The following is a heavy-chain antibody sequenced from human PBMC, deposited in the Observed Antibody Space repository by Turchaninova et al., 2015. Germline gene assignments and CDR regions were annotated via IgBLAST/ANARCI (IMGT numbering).Heavy chain of an antibody. CDR1: GFTFSIYE. CDR3: ARDPGGGET. D-gene: IGHD3-16*01. J-gene: IGHJ5*02. CDR2: ISGGWSTV. Sequence: EVQLVGSGGGWVQPGGSLRLSCAASGFTFSIYEMNWVRPARGVGRGGVLYISGGWSTVNYAGCGKGRINSSREKAKNSRDLQMNSRRAEDTAVYYCARDPGGGETWGQGTLVTVAS. V-gene: IGHV3-48*03.